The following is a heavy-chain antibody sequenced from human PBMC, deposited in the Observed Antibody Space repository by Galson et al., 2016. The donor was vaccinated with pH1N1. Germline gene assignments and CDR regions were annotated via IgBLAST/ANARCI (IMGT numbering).Heavy chain of an antibody. CDR1: GYSVTRYY. J-gene: IGHJ4*02. CDR3: ARRYYFDY. Sequence: SVKVSCKASGYSVTRYYMHWVRQAPGQGLEWMGIIDPSDGTTTYSQKFQGRITMTRDTPTNSVYMELSRLTSDGTAVYYCARRYYFDYWGQGTLITGSS. CDR2: IDPSDGTT. V-gene: IGHV1-46*01.